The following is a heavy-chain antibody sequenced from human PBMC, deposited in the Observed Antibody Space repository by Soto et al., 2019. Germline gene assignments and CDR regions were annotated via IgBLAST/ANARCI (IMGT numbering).Heavy chain of an antibody. Sequence: QVQLQESGPGLVEPSGTLSLTCAVSSGSISTNNWCSWSRKPPGKGLEWIGEIYHSGSTNYNPSLKSRVSISVGKSKNQFSLKLNSVTAADTAVYYCATGGSYCSTTGCLYWYIVLWGRGTLVSVSS. J-gene: IGHJ2*01. CDR1: SGSISTNNW. V-gene: IGHV4-4*02. CDR3: ATGGSYCSTTGCLYWYIVL. CDR2: IYHSGST. D-gene: IGHD2-2*01.